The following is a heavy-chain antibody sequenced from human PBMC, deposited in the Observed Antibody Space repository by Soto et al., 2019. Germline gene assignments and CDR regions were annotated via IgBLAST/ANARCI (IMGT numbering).Heavy chain of an antibody. D-gene: IGHD6-19*01. Sequence: QVQLQQWGAGLLKPSETLSLTCAVYGGSFSGYYWSWIRQPPGKGLEWIGEINHSGSTNYNPSLKSRVTISVDTSKNQFSLKLSSVTAADTAVYYCARGRHLIIAVAGLKYFQHWGQGTLVTVSS. CDR1: GGSFSGYY. J-gene: IGHJ1*01. V-gene: IGHV4-34*01. CDR3: ARGRHLIIAVAGLKYFQH. CDR2: INHSGST.